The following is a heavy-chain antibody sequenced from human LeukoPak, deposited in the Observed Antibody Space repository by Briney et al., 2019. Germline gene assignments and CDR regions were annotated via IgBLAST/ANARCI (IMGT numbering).Heavy chain of an antibody. V-gene: IGHV3-53*05. CDR3: ARDTVTTFRFRDYYYYGMDV. CDR2: FYTGGST. J-gene: IGHJ6*02. CDR1: GFTVSTNY. Sequence: GGSLRLSCAASGFTVSTNYMNWVRQAPGKGLEWVSVFYTGGSTYYADSVKGRFTISRDNSKNTLYLQMNSLRAEDTAVYYCARDTVTTFRFRDYYYYGMDVWGQGTTVTVSS. D-gene: IGHD4-17*01.